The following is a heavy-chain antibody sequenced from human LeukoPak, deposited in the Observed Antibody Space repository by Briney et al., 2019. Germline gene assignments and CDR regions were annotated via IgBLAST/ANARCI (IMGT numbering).Heavy chain of an antibody. V-gene: IGHV4-59*12. D-gene: IGHD3-22*01. CDR2: VYSTGST. CDR1: GGSISTYY. J-gene: IGHJ4*02. Sequence: SETLSLTCTVSGGSISTYYWSWIRQPPGKGPEWIGYVYSTGSTKYNPSLKSRVTISVDKSKNQFSLKLSSVTAADTAVYYCARVYYYDSSGYFDYWGQGTLVTVSS. CDR3: ARVYYYDSSGYFDY.